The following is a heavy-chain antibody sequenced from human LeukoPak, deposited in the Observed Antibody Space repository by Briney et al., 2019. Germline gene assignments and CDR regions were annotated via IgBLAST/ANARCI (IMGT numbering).Heavy chain of an antibody. CDR3: AREEDNADEYLREDY. D-gene: IGHD2/OR15-2a*01. CDR2: IKGDGSKT. CDR1: GFIFSSYW. V-gene: IGHV3-7*01. Sequence: SGGSLRLSCAASGFIFSSYWMGWVRQAPGKGLEWVANIKGDGSKTFYVDSVKGRFTISRDNARNSLFLQMNSLRAEDTAVYYCAREEDNADEYLREDYWGQGTLVTVSS. J-gene: IGHJ4*02.